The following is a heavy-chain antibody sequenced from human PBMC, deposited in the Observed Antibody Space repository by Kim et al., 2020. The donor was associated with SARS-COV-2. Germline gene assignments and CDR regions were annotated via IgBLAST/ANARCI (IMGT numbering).Heavy chain of an antibody. CDR3: AREAYYGSGSYWEPPIDY. Sequence: SETLSLTCTVSGGSISSGGYYWSWIRQHPGKGLEWIGYIYYSGSTYYNPSLKSRVTISVDTSKNQFSLKLSSVTAADTAVYYCAREAYYGSGSYWEPPIDYWGQGTLVTVSS. CDR2: IYYSGST. D-gene: IGHD3-10*01. V-gene: IGHV4-31*03. J-gene: IGHJ4*02. CDR1: GGSISSGGYY.